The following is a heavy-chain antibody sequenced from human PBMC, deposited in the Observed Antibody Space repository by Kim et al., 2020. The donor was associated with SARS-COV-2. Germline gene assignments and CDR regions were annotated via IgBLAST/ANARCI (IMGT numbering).Heavy chain of an antibody. J-gene: IGHJ6*02. V-gene: IGHV1-8*01. CDR1: GYTFTSYD. CDR3: AVIPGTSSSWYEGDYYYGMDV. D-gene: IGHD6-13*01. CDR2: MNPNSGNT. Sequence: ASVKVSCKASGYTFTSYDINWVRQATGQGLEWMGWMNPNSGNTGYAQKFQGRVTMTRNTSISTAYMELSSLRSEDTAVYYCAVIPGTSSSWYEGDYYYGMDVWGQGTTVTISS.